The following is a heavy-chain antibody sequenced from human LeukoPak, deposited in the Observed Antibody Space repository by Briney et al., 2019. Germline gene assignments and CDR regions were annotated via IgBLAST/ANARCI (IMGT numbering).Heavy chain of an antibody. V-gene: IGHV3-7*03. CDR3: GRAMDV. CDR1: GFIVSSNY. Sequence: PGGSLRLSCAASGFIVSSNYMSWVRQAPGKGLEWVANIRQDGIEKHYVDSVKGRFTISRDNAENSVYLQMNSLRAEDAAVYYCGRAMDVWGQGTTVTVSS. J-gene: IGHJ6*02. CDR2: IRQDGIEK.